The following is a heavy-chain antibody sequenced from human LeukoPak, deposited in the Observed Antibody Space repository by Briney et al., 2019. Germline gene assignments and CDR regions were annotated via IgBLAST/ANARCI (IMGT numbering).Heavy chain of an antibody. D-gene: IGHD2-8*01. V-gene: IGHV4-38-2*02. CDR2: VYHSGST. CDR1: GYSISSGYY. J-gene: IGHJ4*02. CDR3: ARDCQDIVLMVYAKPFDY. Sequence: SETLSLTCTVSGYSISSGYYWGWIRQPPGKGLEWIGSVYHSGSTYYNPSLKSRVTISVDTSKNQFSLKLSSVTAADTAVYYCARDCQDIVLMVYAKPFDYWGQGTLVTVSS.